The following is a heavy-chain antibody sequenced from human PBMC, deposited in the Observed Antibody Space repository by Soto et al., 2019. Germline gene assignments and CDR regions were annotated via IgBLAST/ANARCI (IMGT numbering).Heavy chain of an antibody. V-gene: IGHV3-21*01. CDR2: ISSSSSYI. D-gene: IGHD6-13*01. CDR3: ARDLSVTLIAAAGTMDYYMDV. CDR1: GFTFSSYS. J-gene: IGHJ6*03. Sequence: GESLKISCAASGFTFSSYSMNWVRQAPGKGLEWVSSISSSSSYIYYADSVKGRFTISRDNAKNSLYLQMNSLRAEDTAVYYCARDLSVTLIAAAGTMDYYMDVWGKGTTVTVSS.